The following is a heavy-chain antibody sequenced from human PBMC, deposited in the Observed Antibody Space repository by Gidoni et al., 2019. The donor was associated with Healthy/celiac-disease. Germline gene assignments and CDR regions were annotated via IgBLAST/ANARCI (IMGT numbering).Heavy chain of an antibody. J-gene: IGHJ4*02. CDR3: VKENPSDNSFDY. CDR2: ISYDGSNK. V-gene: IGHV3-30*18. Sequence: QVQLVESGGGVVQPGRYLRLSCAASGFTFSNYGMHWVRQAPGKGLEWVAVISYDGSNKYQADSVKGRFTISRDNSKNTLYLQMNSLRAEDTAVYYCVKENPSDNSFDYWGQGTLVTVSS. CDR1: GFTFSNYG. D-gene: IGHD2-15*01.